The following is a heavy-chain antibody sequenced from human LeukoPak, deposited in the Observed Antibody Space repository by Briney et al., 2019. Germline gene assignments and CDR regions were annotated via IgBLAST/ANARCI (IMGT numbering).Heavy chain of an antibody. D-gene: IGHD6-19*01. V-gene: IGHV3-30*04. CDR3: ARDLDSSGSFDY. Sequence: GGSLRLSCAASGFTFSSYAMHWVRQAPGKGLEWVAVISYDGSNKYYADSVKGRFTISRDNSKNTLYLQMNSLRAEDTAVYYCARDLDSSGSFDYWGQGTLDTVSS. J-gene: IGHJ4*02. CDR2: ISYDGSNK. CDR1: GFTFSSYA.